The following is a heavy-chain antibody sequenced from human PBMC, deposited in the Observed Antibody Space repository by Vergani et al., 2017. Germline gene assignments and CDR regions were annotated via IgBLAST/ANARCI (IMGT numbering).Heavy chain of an antibody. V-gene: IGHV3-74*01. D-gene: IGHD2-2*02. J-gene: IGHJ4*02. Sequence: EVQLVESGGGLVQPGGSLRLSCAASEFTFSSYWMHWVRQAPGKGLVWVSRINSDGSSTSYADSVKGRFTISRDNAKNTLYLQMSSLRAEDTAVYYCARDQVPAAIRLNVGNYMDVWGQGTLVTVSS. CDR3: ARDQVPAAIRLNVGNYMDV. CDR1: EFTFSSYW. CDR2: INSDGSST.